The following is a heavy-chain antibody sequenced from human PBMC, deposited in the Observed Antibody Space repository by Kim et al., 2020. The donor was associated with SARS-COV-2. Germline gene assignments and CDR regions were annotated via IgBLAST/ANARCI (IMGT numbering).Heavy chain of an antibody. D-gene: IGHD3-16*02. CDR3: AKDSLVSALGRGAFDI. CDR1: GFTFSDFA. J-gene: IGHJ3*02. CDR2: ISDSGDST. Sequence: GGSLRLSCATSGFTFSDFAMTWVRQAPGKGLEWVSSISDSGDSTYYADSVKGRFSISRDYSKNTLFLQMNSLRAEDTAIYYCAKDSLVSALGRGAFDIWG. V-gene: IGHV3-23*01.